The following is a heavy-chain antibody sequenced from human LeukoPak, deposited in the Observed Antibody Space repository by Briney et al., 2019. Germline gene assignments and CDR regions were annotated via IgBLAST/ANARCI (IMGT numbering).Heavy chain of an antibody. D-gene: IGHD5-12*01. CDR1: GFTFTNDW. CDR3: TTGGNVIVARTRAFDI. V-gene: IGHV3-15*07. Sequence: GGSLRLSCAASGFTFTNDWMNWVRQVPGKGLEWVGRIKSTLDGGTTDLAAPVKDRFTVSRDDSKETLYLQMNSLKTEDTAIYYCTTGGNVIVARTRAFDIWGQGTMVTVSS. CDR2: IKSTLDGGTT. J-gene: IGHJ3*02.